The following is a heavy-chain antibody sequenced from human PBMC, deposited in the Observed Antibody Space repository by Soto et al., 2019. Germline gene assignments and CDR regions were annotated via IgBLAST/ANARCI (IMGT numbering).Heavy chain of an antibody. Sequence: EVQLLESGGGLVQPGGSLRLSCAASGFTFSSYAMSWVRQAPGKGLEWVSAISGSGGSTYYADSVKGRFTISRDNSKNTLYLQMNSLRAEDTAVYYCAKATHGGYCSSTSCYGGFDPWGQGTLVTVSS. J-gene: IGHJ5*02. CDR3: AKATHGGYCSSTSCYGGFDP. D-gene: IGHD2-2*01. V-gene: IGHV3-23*01. CDR2: ISGSGGST. CDR1: GFTFSSYA.